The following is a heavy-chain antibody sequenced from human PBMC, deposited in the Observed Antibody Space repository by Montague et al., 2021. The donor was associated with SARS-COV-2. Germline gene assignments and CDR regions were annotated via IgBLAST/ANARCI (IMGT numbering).Heavy chain of an antibody. D-gene: IGHD3-9*01. CDR3: ARAALRYFDWTSPFDY. CDR1: GGSISSGSYY. J-gene: IGHJ4*02. CDR2: IYTSGST. V-gene: IGHV4-61*02. Sequence: TLSLTCTVSGGSISSGSYYWSWIRQPAGKGLEWIGRIYTSGSTYYNPSLKSRVTISVDTSKNQFSLKLSSVTAADTAVYYCARAALRYFDWTSPFDYWGQGTLVTVSS.